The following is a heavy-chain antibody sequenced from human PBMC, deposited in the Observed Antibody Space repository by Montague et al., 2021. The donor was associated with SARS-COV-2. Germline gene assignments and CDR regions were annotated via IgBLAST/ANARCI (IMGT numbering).Heavy chain of an antibody. J-gene: IGHJ6*02. Sequence: SETLSLTCAVYGGSLSGYYWSWIRQPPGKGLEWIGEINHSGSTNYNPSLKRRVTISLDTSKNQFSLKLSSVTAADTAVYYCARGRRRYNWRDETSYYYGMDVWGQGTTVTVSS. CDR2: INHSGST. D-gene: IGHD1-20*01. CDR1: GGSLSGYY. CDR3: ARGRRRYNWRDETSYYYGMDV. V-gene: IGHV4-34*01.